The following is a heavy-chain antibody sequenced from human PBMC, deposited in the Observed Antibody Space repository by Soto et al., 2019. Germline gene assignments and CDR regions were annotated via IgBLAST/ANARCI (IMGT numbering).Heavy chain of an antibody. D-gene: IGHD4-17*01. CDR3: ARVDYGDYPYYYGMDV. CDR1: GDSVSGNSAA. CDR2: TYYRSKWYN. J-gene: IGHJ6*02. V-gene: IGHV6-1*01. Sequence: SQTLSVTCAISGDSVSGNSAAWNWIRQSPSRGLEWLGRTYYRSKWYNDYAVSVKSRITINPDTSKNQFSLQLNSVTPEDTAVYYCARVDYGDYPYYYGMDVWGQGTTVTVSS.